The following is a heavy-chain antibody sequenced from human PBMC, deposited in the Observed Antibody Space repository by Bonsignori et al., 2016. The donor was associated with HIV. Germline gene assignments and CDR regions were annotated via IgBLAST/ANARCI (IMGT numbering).Heavy chain of an antibody. CDR1: GYTFTGYC. J-gene: IGHJ5*02. D-gene: IGHD3-22*01. V-gene: IGHV1-2*02. CDR3: ARPARRYYYDGSGYVS. CDR2: INPNSGGT. Sequence: ASVKVSCKASGYTFTGYCMHWVRQAPGQGLEWMGWINPNSGGTNYAQKFQGRVTMTRDTSISTAYMELSRLRSDDTAVYYCARPARRYYYDGSGYVSWGQGTLVTVSS.